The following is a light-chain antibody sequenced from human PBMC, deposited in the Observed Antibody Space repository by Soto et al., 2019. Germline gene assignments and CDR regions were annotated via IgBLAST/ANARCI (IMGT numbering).Light chain of an antibody. V-gene: IGLV2-11*01. CDR1: SSDVGGYNY. Sequence: QSALTQPRSVSGSPGQSVTISCTGTSSDVGGYNYVSWYQQHPGKAPKLMIYDVSKRPSGVPDRSSGSKSGTTASLTISGLQAEDEADYYCCSYAGSYVFGTGTKLTVL. CDR3: CSYAGSYV. CDR2: DVS. J-gene: IGLJ1*01.